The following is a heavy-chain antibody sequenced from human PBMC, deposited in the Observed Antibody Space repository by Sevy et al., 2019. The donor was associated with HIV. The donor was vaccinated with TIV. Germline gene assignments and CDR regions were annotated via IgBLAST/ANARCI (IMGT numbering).Heavy chain of an antibody. CDR1: GGTFSSYA. CDR3: AREEYYYDSSGYSY. J-gene: IGHJ4*02. CDR2: IIPIFGTA. Sequence: GASVKVSCKASGGTFSSYAISWVRQAPGQGLEWMGGIIPIFGTANYAQKFQGRVTITADKSTSTAYMELSSLRSEDTAVYYCAREEYYYDSSGYSYWGQGTLVTVSS. D-gene: IGHD3-22*01. V-gene: IGHV1-69*06.